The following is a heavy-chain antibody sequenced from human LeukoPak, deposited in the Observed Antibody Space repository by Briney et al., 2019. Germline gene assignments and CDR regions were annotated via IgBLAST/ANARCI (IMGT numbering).Heavy chain of an antibody. CDR1: GFTFSSYA. J-gene: IGHJ4*02. V-gene: IGHV3-64D*06. D-gene: IGHD3-16*01. CDR2: ISSNGGST. Sequence: GGSLRLSCSASGFTFSSYAMHWVRQAPGKGLEYGSAISSNGGSTYYADSVKGRFTISRDNSKNTLYLQMGSLRAEDTAVYYCVKRRGGVTTYFDYWGQGTLVTVSS. CDR3: VKRRGGVTTYFDY.